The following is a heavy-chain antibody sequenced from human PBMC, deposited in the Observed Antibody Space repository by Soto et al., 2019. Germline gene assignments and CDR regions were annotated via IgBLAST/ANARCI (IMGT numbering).Heavy chain of an antibody. V-gene: IGHV1-2*04. J-gene: IGHJ4*02. CDR3: ARGRYYYDSSGYYPKPYFDY. Sequence: ASVKVSCKSSGYTFTGYYMHCVRQAPGQGLEWMGWINPNSGGTNYAQKFQGWVTMTRDTSISTAYMELSRLRSDDTAVYYCARGRYYYDSSGYYPKPYFDYWGQGTLVTVSS. CDR1: GYTFTGYY. D-gene: IGHD3-22*01. CDR2: INPNSGGT.